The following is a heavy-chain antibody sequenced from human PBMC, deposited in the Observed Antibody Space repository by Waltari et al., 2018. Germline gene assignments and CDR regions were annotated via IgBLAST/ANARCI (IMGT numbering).Heavy chain of an antibody. V-gene: IGHV1-2*02. CDR2: INPNSGGT. CDR3: ARGRHDYGSNPGGGYYYYYMDV. D-gene: IGHD3-22*01. CDR1: GYTFTGYY. J-gene: IGHJ6*03. Sequence: QVQLVQSGAEVKKPGASVKVSCKASGYTFTGYYMHWVRQAPGQGLEWMGWINPNSGGTNYAQKFQGRVTMTRDTSISTAYMELSRLRSDDTAVYYCARGRHDYGSNPGGGYYYYYMDVWGKGTTVTVSS.